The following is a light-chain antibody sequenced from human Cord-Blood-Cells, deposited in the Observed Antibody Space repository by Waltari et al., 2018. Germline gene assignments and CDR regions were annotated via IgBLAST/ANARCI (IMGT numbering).Light chain of an antibody. CDR3: QQYNNWPPWT. CDR2: GAS. CDR1: QSVSSN. J-gene: IGKJ1*01. Sequence: EIVMTQSPATLSVSPGERATISCRASQSVSSNLAWYQQKPGQAPWLLICGASSRATGIPARFSGSGSGTEFTLTISILQSEDCAVYYCQQYNNWPPWTFGQGTKVEIK. V-gene: IGKV3-15*01.